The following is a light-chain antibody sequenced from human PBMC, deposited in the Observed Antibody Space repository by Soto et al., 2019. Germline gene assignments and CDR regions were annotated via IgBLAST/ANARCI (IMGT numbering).Light chain of an antibody. CDR1: SSDVGGYNY. Sequence: QSALTQPPSASGSPGQSVTISCTGTSSDVGGYNYVSWYQQHPGKAPKLMIYEVSKRPSGVADRFSGSKSGNTASMTVSWLQAEDEADYYCSSYAAGNNNLLFGGGTNLTVL. CDR3: SSYAAGNNNLL. V-gene: IGLV2-8*01. J-gene: IGLJ2*01. CDR2: EVS.